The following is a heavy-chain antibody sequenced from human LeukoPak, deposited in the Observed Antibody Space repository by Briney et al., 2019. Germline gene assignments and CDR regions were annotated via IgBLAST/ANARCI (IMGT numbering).Heavy chain of an antibody. J-gene: IGHJ4*02. CDR1: GFTFSSYW. CDR2: IKQDGSEK. D-gene: IGHD1-26*01. V-gene: IGHV3-7*03. CDR3: ARDKVVGATNFDY. Sequence: GGSLRLSCAASGFTFSSYWMSWVRLAPGKGLEWVANIKQDGSEKYYVDSVKGRFTISRDNAKNSLYLEMNSLRGEDTAVYFCARDKVVGATNFDYWGQGTLVTVSS.